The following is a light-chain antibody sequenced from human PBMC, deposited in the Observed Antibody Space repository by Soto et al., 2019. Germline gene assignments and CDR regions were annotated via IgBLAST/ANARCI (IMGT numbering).Light chain of an antibody. J-gene: IGKJ4*01. Sequence: EIVLTQSPATLSLSPGERATLSCRASQSVGKYLAWYQQKPGQAPRLLIYDASNRATGIPARFSGSGSGTVFTLTISSLEPADFAVYHCQQRHLWPLSFGGGTKVEIK. CDR1: QSVGKY. CDR2: DAS. V-gene: IGKV3-11*01. CDR3: QQRHLWPLS.